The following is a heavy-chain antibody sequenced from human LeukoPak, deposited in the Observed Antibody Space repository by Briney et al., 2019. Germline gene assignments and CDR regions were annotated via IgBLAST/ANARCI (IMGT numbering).Heavy chain of an antibody. Sequence: SETLSLTCAVYGGSFSGYYWSWIRQPPGKGLEWIGEINHSGSTNYNPSLKSRVTISVDTSKNQFSLKLSSVTAADTAVYYCARYYDSSGYYPPEGYYYYYMDVWGKGTTVTVSS. CDR1: GGSFSGYY. V-gene: IGHV4-34*01. CDR2: INHSGST. J-gene: IGHJ6*03. D-gene: IGHD3-22*01. CDR3: ARYYDSSGYYPPEGYYYYYMDV.